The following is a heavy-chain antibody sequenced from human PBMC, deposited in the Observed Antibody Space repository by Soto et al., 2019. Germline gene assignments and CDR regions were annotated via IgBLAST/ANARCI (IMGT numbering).Heavy chain of an antibody. CDR2: MNPHSGNT. CDR1: GYTFTGYD. Sequence: ASVKVSCKASGYTFTGYDINWVRQATGQGLEWMGWMNPHSGNTNYAQKFQGRVTMTRNTSISTAYMELSSLRSEDTAMYYCARGGFIIGVDIWVQGTRVTVS. CDR3: ARGGFIIGVDI. D-gene: IGHD3-10*01. J-gene: IGHJ3*02. V-gene: IGHV1-8*01.